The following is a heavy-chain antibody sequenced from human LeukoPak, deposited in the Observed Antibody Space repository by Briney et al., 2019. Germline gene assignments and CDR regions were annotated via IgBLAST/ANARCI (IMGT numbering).Heavy chain of an antibody. CDR1: GCTFRSYA. J-gene: IGHJ3*02. D-gene: IGHD3-3*01. CDR2: ISGSGGGT. V-gene: IGHV3-23*01. Sequence: PGGSLRLSCAASGCTFRSYAMSWVGSARGKGLEWVSAISGSGGGTYYADSVKGRFPISRDNSQNTMYPQMNSPRAENTAVYYCAKDGRVLEIIDIWGQGTMVTVSS. CDR3: AKDGRVLEIIDI.